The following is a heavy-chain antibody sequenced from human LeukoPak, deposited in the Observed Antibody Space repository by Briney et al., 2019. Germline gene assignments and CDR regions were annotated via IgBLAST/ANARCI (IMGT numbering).Heavy chain of an antibody. Sequence: GASVKVSCKASGYTFTSYYMHWVRQAPGQGLEWMGIINPSGGSASYAQKFQGRVTMTEDTSTDTAYMELSSLRSEDTAVYYCATYYGSGRKGWFDPWGQGTLVTVSS. CDR3: ATYYGSGRKGWFDP. CDR1: GYTFTSYY. CDR2: INPSGGSA. J-gene: IGHJ5*02. V-gene: IGHV1-46*01. D-gene: IGHD3-10*01.